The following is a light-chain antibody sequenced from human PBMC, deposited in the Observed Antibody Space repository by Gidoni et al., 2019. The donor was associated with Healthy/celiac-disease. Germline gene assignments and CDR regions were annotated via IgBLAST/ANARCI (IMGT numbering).Light chain of an antibody. CDR3: SSYTSSSTYVV. Sequence: QSALTQPASVSVSPGPSITISCTGTSSDVGGYNYVSWYQQHPGKAPKLMIYEVSNRPSGVSNRFSGSKSGNTASLTISGLQAEDEADYYCSSYTSSSTYVVFGGGTKLTVL. CDR1: SSDVGGYNY. CDR2: EVS. V-gene: IGLV2-14*01. J-gene: IGLJ2*01.